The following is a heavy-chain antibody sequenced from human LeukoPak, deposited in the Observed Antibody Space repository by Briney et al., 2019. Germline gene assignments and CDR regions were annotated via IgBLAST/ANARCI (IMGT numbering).Heavy chain of an antibody. CDR1: GFIFDDYS. CDR2: ISWDGGGT. CDR3: AKGGRNTYGSTIDY. Sequence: GGSLRLSCAASGFIFDDYSMHWVRQGPGKGLEWVSLISWDGGGTYYADSAKGRFTISRDNSKNSLYLQMNSLRTEDTALCYCAKGGRNTYGSTIDYWGQGTLVSVSS. D-gene: IGHD5-18*01. J-gene: IGHJ4*02. V-gene: IGHV3-43*01.